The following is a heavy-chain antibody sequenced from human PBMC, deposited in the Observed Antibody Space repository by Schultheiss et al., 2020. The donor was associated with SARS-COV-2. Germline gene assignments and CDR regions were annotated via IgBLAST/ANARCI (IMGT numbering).Heavy chain of an antibody. CDR2: IYATGTT. CDR1: GGSISSSSYY. CDR3: ARETLESTDF. Sequence: SETLSLTCTVSGGSISSSSYYWGWIRQPAGKGLEWIGRIYATGTTNYNPSLKSRLTMSVDTSKNQFSLNLTSPTAADTAVYYCARETLESTDFWGQGILVTVSS. D-gene: IGHD2/OR15-2a*01. V-gene: IGHV4-39*07. J-gene: IGHJ4*02.